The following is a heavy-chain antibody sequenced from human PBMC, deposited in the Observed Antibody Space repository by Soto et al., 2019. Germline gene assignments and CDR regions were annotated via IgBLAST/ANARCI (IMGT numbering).Heavy chain of an antibody. D-gene: IGHD1-1*01. J-gene: IGHJ6*02. CDR2: IIPIFGTA. V-gene: IGHV1-69*13. Sequence: SVKVSCKASGGTFSSYAISWVRQAPGQGLEWMGGIIPIFGTANYAQKFQGRVTITADESTSTAYMELSSLRSEDTAVYYCARGVPVRQLERRSHYYYGMDVWGQGTTVTVSS. CDR1: GGTFSSYA. CDR3: ARGVPVRQLERRSHYYYGMDV.